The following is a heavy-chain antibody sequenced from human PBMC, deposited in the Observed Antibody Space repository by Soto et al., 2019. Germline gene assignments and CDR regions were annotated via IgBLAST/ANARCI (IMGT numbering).Heavy chain of an antibody. CDR1: GGTFSSYA. Sequence: GASVKVSCKASGGTFSSYAISWVRQAPGQGLEWMGGIIPIFGTANYAQKFQGRVTITADESTSTAYMELSSLRSEDTAVYYCARDRPIAAAGTIFAFDIWGQGTMVTVSS. CDR2: IIPIFGTA. D-gene: IGHD6-13*01. V-gene: IGHV1-69*13. J-gene: IGHJ3*02. CDR3: ARDRPIAAAGTIFAFDI.